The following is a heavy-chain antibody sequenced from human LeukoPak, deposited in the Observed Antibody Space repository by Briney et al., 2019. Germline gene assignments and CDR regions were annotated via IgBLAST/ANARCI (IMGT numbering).Heavy chain of an antibody. CDR3: ARVAGYCSSTSCYGAFDI. CDR1: GGSISSSSYY. J-gene: IGHJ3*02. CDR2: IYYSGST. D-gene: IGHD2-2*01. Sequence: PSETLSLTCTVSGGSISSSSYYWGWIRQPPGKGLEWIGSIYYSGSTYYNPSLKSRVTISLDTSKNQFSLKLASVTAADTAVYYCARVAGYCSSTSCYGAFDIWGQGTMVTVSS. V-gene: IGHV4-39*07.